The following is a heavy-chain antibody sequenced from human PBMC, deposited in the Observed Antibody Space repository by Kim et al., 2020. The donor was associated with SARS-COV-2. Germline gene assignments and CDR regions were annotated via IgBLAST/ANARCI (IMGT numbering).Heavy chain of an antibody. CDR3: AKALTLGSYLSYYYYYGIDV. CDR1: GITFSDYA. J-gene: IGHJ6*01. CDR2: ISGSGGTP. D-gene: IGHD1-26*01. V-gene: IGHV3-23*01. Sequence: GGSLRLSCEASGITFSDYAMNWVRQAPGKGLEWVSAISGSGGTPYYADSVKGRFTISRDNSKNTLHLQMNSLRAEDTAIYYCAKALTLGSYLSYYYYYGIDVWAQGPTVPVSP.